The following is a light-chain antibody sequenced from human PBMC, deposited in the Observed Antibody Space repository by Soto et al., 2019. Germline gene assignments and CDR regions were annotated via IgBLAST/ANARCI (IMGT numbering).Light chain of an antibody. CDR2: GVS. CDR1: QSVSSSY. Sequence: EIVLTQSPGTLSLSPGDRATLSCRASQSVSSSYLAWYQQKPGQAPRLLIYGVSSRATGIPDRFSGSGSGTDFTLTISRLEPADFAVYYCQQYGSSPWTFGQGTKVEIK. V-gene: IGKV3-20*01. J-gene: IGKJ1*01. CDR3: QQYGSSPWT.